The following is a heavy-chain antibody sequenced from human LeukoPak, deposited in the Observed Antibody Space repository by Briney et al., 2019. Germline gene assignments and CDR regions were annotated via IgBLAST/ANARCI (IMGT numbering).Heavy chain of an antibody. Sequence: GASVKVSCKASGYTFTNYAMNWVRQAPGQGLEWMGWINPSTGNPTYAQGFTGRFVFSLDTSVSTAYLQISSLKAEDTALCYCARAYQRLGELSLPDYWGQGTLVTVSS. CDR3: ARAYQRLGELSLPDY. V-gene: IGHV7-4-1*02. D-gene: IGHD3-16*02. CDR2: INPSTGNP. J-gene: IGHJ4*02. CDR1: GYTFTNYA.